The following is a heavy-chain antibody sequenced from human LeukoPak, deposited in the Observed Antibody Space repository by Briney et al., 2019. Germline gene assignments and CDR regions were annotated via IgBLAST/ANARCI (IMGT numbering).Heavy chain of an antibody. CDR1: GFTFSSYA. J-gene: IGHJ4*02. D-gene: IGHD3-3*01. Sequence: AGGSLRLSCAASGFTFSSYAMSWVRQAPGKGLEWIGSIYHSGSTHYNPSLNSRVTMSVDTSKNQVSLKLSSVTAADTAVYYCARNEHYDSWSGYLGYFDYWGQGTLVTVSS. CDR3: ARNEHYDSWSGYLGYFDY. V-gene: IGHV4-38-2*01. CDR2: IYHSGST.